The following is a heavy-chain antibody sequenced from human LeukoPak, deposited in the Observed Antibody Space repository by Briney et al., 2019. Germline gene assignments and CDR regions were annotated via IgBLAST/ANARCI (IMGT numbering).Heavy chain of an antibody. V-gene: IGHV3-74*01. Sequence: PGGSLRLSCAASGFTFSNYWMHWVRQAPGKGLVWVSRINSDGSSTSYAESVKGRFTISRDNAKNTLYLQMNSLRAEDTAVYYCAKRAEQQLATNWFDPWGQGTLVTVSS. CDR3: AKRAEQQLATNWFDP. D-gene: IGHD6-13*01. CDR1: GFTFSNYW. CDR2: INSDGSST. J-gene: IGHJ5*02.